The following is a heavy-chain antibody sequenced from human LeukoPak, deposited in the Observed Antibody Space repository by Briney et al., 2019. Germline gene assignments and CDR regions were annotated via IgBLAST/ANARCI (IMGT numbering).Heavy chain of an antibody. J-gene: IGHJ5*02. Sequence: ASVKVSCKASGYTFTGYYMHWVRQAPGQGLEWMGWINPNSGGTNYAQKFQGRVTMTRDTSISTAYMELSRLRSDDTAVYYCARDPFIAVAGTDWFDPWGKGTLVTVSS. CDR1: GYTFTGYY. D-gene: IGHD6-19*01. V-gene: IGHV1-2*02. CDR2: INPNSGGT. CDR3: ARDPFIAVAGTDWFDP.